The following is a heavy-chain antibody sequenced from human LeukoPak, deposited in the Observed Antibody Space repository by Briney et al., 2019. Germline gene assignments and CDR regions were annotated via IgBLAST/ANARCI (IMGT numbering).Heavy chain of an antibody. V-gene: IGHV3-23*01. CDR3: AKEPYSGSQLLDY. Sequence: GGSLRLSCAASGFTFSSYWMSWVRQAPGKRLEWVSAISTSGGSTYYADSVKGRFTISRDNSKNTLYLQMNSLRAEDTAVYYCAKEPYSGSQLLDYWGQGTLVTVSS. CDR2: ISTSGGST. D-gene: IGHD1-26*01. CDR1: GFTFSSYW. J-gene: IGHJ4*02.